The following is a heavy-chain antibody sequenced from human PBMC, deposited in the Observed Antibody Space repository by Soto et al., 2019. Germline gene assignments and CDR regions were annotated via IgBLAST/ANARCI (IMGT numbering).Heavy chain of an antibody. CDR2: IKEDGSEI. J-gene: IGHJ5*02. Sequence: PGGSLRLSCAVSGFNVMSYWMSWVRQAPGKGLEWVASIKEDGSEIYYLHSVRGRFSISRDSAGNALHLTMNYLSAKNTLYLQMHGLRVEDTAVYYCAKDVYRSATMPCFDTWGQGTLVTVSS. D-gene: IGHD2-21*01. CDR1: GFNVMSYW. V-gene: IGHV3-7*01. CDR3: HGLRVEDTAVYYCAKDVYRSATMPCFDT.